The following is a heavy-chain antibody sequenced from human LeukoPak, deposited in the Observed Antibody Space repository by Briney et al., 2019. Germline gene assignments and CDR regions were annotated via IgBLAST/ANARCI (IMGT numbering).Heavy chain of an antibody. Sequence: SVKVSCKASGGTFSSYAISWVRQAPGQGLEWMGRIIPILGIANYAQKFQGRVTITADKSTSTAYMELSSLRSEDTAVYYGARVALPGYTYGYVGAFDTWGQGTMVTVS. V-gene: IGHV1-69*04. D-gene: IGHD5-18*01. CDR2: IIPILGIA. CDR3: ARVALPGYTYGYVGAFDT. CDR1: GGTFSSYA. J-gene: IGHJ3*02.